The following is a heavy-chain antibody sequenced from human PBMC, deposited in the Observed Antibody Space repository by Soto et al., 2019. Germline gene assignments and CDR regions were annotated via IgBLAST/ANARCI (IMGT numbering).Heavy chain of an antibody. D-gene: IGHD3-16*01. V-gene: IGHV4-59*01. CDR1: GGSISSYY. CDR2: IYYSGST. Sequence: PSETLSLTCTVSGGSISSYYWNWIRQPPGKGLEWIGNIYYSGSTNYNPSLKSRVTISVDTSKNQFSLKLTSVTAADTAVYYCARLIFRYYGKISYPFDYWARGTPVTVSA. CDR3: ARLIFRYYGKISYPFDY. J-gene: IGHJ4*02.